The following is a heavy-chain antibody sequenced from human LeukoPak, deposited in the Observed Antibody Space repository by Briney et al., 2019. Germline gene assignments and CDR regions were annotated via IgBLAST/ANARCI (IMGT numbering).Heavy chain of an antibody. CDR1: GFTFRSSA. J-gene: IGHJ6*03. D-gene: IGHD2/OR15-2a*01. CDR2: ISYDESDK. Sequence: PGGSLRLSCAASGFTFRSSAMHWVRQAPGKGLEWVAVISYDESDKKYADSVKGRFTISRDNAKNTLFLQMNSLRAEDTAIYYCARDSMRPTDINYYYFMDVWGKGTTVTVS. V-gene: IGHV3-30*04. CDR3: ARDSMRPTDINYYYFMDV.